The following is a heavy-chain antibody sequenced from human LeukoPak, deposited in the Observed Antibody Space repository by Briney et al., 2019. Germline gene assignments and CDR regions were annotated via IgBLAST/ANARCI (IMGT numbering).Heavy chain of an antibody. CDR3: AKDSGSSLAAN. D-gene: IGHD1-26*01. CDR1: GFTFSSYA. J-gene: IGHJ4*02. Sequence: GGSLRLSCAASGFTFSSYAMSWVRQAPGKGLEWVSAISGSGGSAYYADSVKGRFTISRDNSKNTLYLQMNSLRAEDTAVYYCAKDSGSSLAANWGQGTLVTVSS. CDR2: ISGSGGSA. V-gene: IGHV3-23*01.